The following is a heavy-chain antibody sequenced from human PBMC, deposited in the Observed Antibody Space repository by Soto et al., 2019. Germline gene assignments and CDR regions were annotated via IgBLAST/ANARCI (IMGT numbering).Heavy chain of an antibody. J-gene: IGHJ5*02. CDR1: GGSISSSSYY. Sequence: PSETLSLTCTVSGGSISSSSYYWGWIRQPPGEGLEWIGSIYYSGSTYYNPSLKSRVTISVDTSKNQFSLKLSSVTAADTAVYYCARQENTICGVVKPPSYNWFDPWGQGTLVTVSS. V-gene: IGHV4-39*01. CDR3: ARQENTICGVVKPPSYNWFDP. D-gene: IGHD3-3*01. CDR2: IYYSGST.